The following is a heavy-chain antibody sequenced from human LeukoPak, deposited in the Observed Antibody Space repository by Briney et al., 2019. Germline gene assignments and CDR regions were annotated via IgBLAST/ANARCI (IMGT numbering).Heavy chain of an antibody. V-gene: IGHV3-33*01. D-gene: IGHD1-26*01. CDR1: GFIFSRYA. CDR2: IWNDGSDE. CDR3: TFEIGRSQGAFDI. J-gene: IGHJ3*02. Sequence: GRSLRLSCAASGFIFSRYAMHWVRQTPGKGLEWVAAIWNDGSDENYADCVKGRFTISSDNSKNTLYLQMNSLRAEDTAVYYCTFEIGRSQGAFDIWGQGTMITVSS.